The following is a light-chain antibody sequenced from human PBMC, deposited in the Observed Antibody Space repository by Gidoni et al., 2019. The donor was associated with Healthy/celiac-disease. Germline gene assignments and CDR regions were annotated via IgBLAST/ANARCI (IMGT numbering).Light chain of an antibody. CDR1: QSVLYSSNNKNY. Sequence: DIVMTQSPDSLAVSLGERATINCKSSQSVLYSSNNKNYLAWYQQKPGQPPKLLIYWASTRESGVPDRFSGSGSGTDFILTISSLQAEDVAVYYCQQYYSTPPSFGQXTKLEIK. J-gene: IGKJ2*01. CDR2: WAS. V-gene: IGKV4-1*01. CDR3: QQYYSTPPS.